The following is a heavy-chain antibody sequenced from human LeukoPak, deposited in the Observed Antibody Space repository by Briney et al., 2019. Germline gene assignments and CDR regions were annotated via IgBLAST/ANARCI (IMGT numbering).Heavy chain of an antibody. CDR1: GFTFSSYG. CDR2: ISYDGSNK. V-gene: IGHV3-30*03. J-gene: IGHJ6*02. D-gene: IGHD5-24*01. CDR3: ARDGYNYNGMDV. Sequence: GRSLRLSCAASGFTFSSYGMHWVRQAPGKGLEWVAVISYDGSNKYYADSVKGRFTISRDNSKNTLYLQMNSLRAEDTAVYYCARDGYNYNGMDVWGQGTTVAVSS.